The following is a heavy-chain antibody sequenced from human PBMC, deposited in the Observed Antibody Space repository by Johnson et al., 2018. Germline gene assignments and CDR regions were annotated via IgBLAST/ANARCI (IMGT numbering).Heavy chain of an antibody. Sequence: QVQLVESGGGVVQPGRSLRLSCEASGFTFSSYAMHWVRQAPGKGLEWVAVISYDGSNKYYADSVKGRFTISRDNSQNTLYLQMNSRRAEETAVYYCARGMVPPSGSYYERRPGDAFDIWGQGTMVTVSS. V-gene: IGHV3-30-3*01. CDR2: ISYDGSNK. J-gene: IGHJ3*02. CDR3: ARGMVPPSGSYYERRPGDAFDI. CDR1: GFTFSSYA. D-gene: IGHD1-26*01.